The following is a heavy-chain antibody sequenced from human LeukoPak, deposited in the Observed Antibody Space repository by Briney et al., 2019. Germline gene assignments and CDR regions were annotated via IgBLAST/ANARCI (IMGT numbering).Heavy chain of an antibody. Sequence: PGRSLRLSCAASVFTFSSYVMHWVRQAPGKGLEWVAVISYDGSDKYYGDSVKGRFTISRDNSKNTLYLQMNSLRAEDTAIYYCARSVSSSSMNYFDYWGQGTLVTVSS. D-gene: IGHD6-6*01. CDR3: ARSVSSSSMNYFDY. J-gene: IGHJ4*02. CDR1: VFTFSSYV. V-gene: IGHV3-30-3*01. CDR2: ISYDGSDK.